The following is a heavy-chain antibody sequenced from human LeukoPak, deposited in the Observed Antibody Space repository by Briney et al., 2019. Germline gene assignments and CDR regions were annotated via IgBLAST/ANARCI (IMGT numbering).Heavy chain of an antibody. D-gene: IGHD1-1*01. J-gene: IGHJ4*02. Sequence: ASVKVSCKASGGTFSSYAISWVRQAPGQGLEWMGGIIPIFGTANYAQKFQGRVTITTDESTSTAYMELSSLRSEDTAVYYCARELGGLQTGPYDYWGQGTLVTVSS. CDR1: GGTFSSYA. CDR3: ARELGGLQTGPYDY. V-gene: IGHV1-69*05. CDR2: IIPIFGTA.